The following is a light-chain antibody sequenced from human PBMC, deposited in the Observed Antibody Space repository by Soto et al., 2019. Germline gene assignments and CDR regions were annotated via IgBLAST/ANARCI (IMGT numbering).Light chain of an antibody. J-gene: IGKJ2*01. CDR2: KAA. CDR1: DNIVHW. CDR3: QQYNSYGT. V-gene: IGKV1-5*03. Sequence: DIQMTQSPSTLSASVGDRVAITCRASDNIVHWVAWYQQKPGKAPKLLIYKAANLADEVPSRFAGSGSGTDFTLTITRLQPDDFATFYCQQYNSYGTFGQGTKLEIK.